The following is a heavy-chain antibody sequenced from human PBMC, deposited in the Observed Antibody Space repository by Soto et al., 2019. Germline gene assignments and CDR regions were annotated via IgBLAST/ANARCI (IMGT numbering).Heavy chain of an antibody. CDR2: IFYSGST. CDR3: AGGEYDYSNYGWLDP. J-gene: IGHJ5*02. CDR1: GGSIGSYY. Sequence: SETLSLTCTVSGGSIGSYYWSWIRQPPGKGLEWIGNIFYSGSTNYNPSLKSRVTISVDTSKNQFSLKLSSVTAADTAVYYCAGGEYDYSNYGWLDPWGQGTLVTVSS. D-gene: IGHD4-4*01. V-gene: IGHV4-59*01.